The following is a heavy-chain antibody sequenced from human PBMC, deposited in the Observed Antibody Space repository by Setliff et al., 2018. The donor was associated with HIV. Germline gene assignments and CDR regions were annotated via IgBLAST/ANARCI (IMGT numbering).Heavy chain of an antibody. CDR2: IYHSGGT. CDR1: GGSISITTYY. CDR3: ARVITMVWTTFDP. V-gene: IGHV4-39*07. Sequence: SETLSLTCTVSGGSISITTYYWGWIRQPPGKGLEWIGEIYHSGGTNYNPSLKSRVTISLDRSKNHFSLELRSVTAADTAVYYCARVITMVWTTFDPWGQGTLVTVSS. D-gene: IGHD3-10*01. J-gene: IGHJ5*02.